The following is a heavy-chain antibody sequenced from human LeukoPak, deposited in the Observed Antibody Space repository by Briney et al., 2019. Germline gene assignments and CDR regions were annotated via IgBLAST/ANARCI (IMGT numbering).Heavy chain of an antibody. D-gene: IGHD5-18*01. CDR3: ARAAMVTSRAFDI. Sequence: PSQTLSLTCTVSGGSISSGGYYWSWIRQHPGKGLEWIGYIYYSGSTYYNPSLKSRVTMSVDPSKNQFSLKLSSVTAADTAVYYCARAAMVTSRAFDIWGQGTMVTVSS. CDR1: GGSISSGGYY. V-gene: IGHV4-31*03. J-gene: IGHJ3*02. CDR2: IYYSGST.